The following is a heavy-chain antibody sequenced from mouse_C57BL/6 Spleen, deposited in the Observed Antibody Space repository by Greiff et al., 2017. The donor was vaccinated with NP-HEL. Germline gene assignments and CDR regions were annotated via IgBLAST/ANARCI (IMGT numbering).Heavy chain of an antibody. CDR2: ISYDGSN. J-gene: IGHJ4*01. V-gene: IGHV3-6*01. CDR1: GYSITSGYY. CDR3: ARDGNSHYSPMDY. D-gene: IGHD2-1*01. Sequence: EVKLQESGPGLVKPSQSLSLTCSVTGYSITSGYYWNWIRQFPGNKLEWMGYISYDGSNNYNPSLKHRISITRDTSKNQFFLKLNSVTTEDTATYYCARDGNSHYSPMDYWGQGTSVTVSS.